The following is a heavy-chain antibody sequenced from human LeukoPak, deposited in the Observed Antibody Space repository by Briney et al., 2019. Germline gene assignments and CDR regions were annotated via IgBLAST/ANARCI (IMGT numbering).Heavy chain of an antibody. J-gene: IGHJ3*02. CDR3: ASGPPGGIAAAAFDI. CDR1: GASISGYF. V-gene: IGHV4-59*01. CDR2: IFYRGTT. Sequence: SETLSLTRTVSGASISGYFWSWIRQPPGKGLEWIGYIFYRGTTNYNPSLKSRVTISVDTSKNQFSLKLSSVTAADTAVYFCASGPPGGIAAAAFDIWGQGTMVTVSS. D-gene: IGHD6-13*01.